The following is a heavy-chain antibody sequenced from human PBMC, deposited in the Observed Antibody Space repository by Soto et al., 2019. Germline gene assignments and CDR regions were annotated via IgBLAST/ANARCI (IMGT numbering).Heavy chain of an antibody. CDR2: ISAYNGNT. Sequence: QVRLVQSGAEVKKPGASVKVSCKASGYTFTSYGISWVRQAPGQGLEWMGWISAYNGNTNYAQKLQGRVTMTTDTSKSTASMALRSLKSDDTAVYYCARDRLIVVARRSGSPFPFDAFDIWGQGTMVTVSS. V-gene: IGHV1-18*04. CDR1: GYTFTSYG. J-gene: IGHJ3*02. CDR3: ARDRLIVVARRSGSPFPFDAFDI. D-gene: IGHD3-22*01.